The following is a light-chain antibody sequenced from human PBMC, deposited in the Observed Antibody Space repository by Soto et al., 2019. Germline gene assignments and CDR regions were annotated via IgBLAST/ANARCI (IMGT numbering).Light chain of an antibody. CDR1: SFNIGNNY. J-gene: IGLJ2*01. CDR3: GTWDSSLSAGV. V-gene: IGLV1-51*01. CDR2: DNN. Sequence: QSVLTQPPSVSAAPGQKVTISCSGGSFNIGNNYVSWYQQLPGTAPKLLIYDNNKRPSGIPDRFSGSKSGTSATLGITGLQTGDEADYYCGTWDSSLSAGVFSGGTKVTVL.